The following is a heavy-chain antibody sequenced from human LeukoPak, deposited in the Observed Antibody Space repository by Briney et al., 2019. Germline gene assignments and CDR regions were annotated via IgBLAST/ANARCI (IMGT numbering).Heavy chain of an antibody. CDR3: ARAPSEIGGYYPEYFRH. Sequence: GGSPRLSCAAAGFTFSNYWMHWVRQAPGKGLVWVSRIKSDGRTNYADSVKGRFTISRDNAKNTVSLQMNSLRAEDTGVYYCARAPSEIGGYYPEYFRHWGQGTLATVSS. V-gene: IGHV3-74*01. CDR1: GFTFSNYW. D-gene: IGHD3-22*01. CDR2: IKSDGRT. J-gene: IGHJ1*01.